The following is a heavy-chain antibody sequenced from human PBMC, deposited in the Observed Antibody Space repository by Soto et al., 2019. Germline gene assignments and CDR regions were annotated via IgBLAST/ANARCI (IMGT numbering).Heavy chain of an antibody. V-gene: IGHV1-3*01. D-gene: IGHD3-3*01. CDR3: ARIRTPTLYDYDFWSGPELGY. CDR1: GYTFTSYA. J-gene: IGHJ4*02. Sequence: GASVKVSCKASGYTFTSYAMHWVRQAPGQRLEWMGWINAGNGNTKYSQKFQGRVTITRDTSASTAYMELSSLRSEDTAVYYCARIRTPTLYDYDFWSGPELGYWGQGTLVTVSS. CDR2: INAGNGNT.